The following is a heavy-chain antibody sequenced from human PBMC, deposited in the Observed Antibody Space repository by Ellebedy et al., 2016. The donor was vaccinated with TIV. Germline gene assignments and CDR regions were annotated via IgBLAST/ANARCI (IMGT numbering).Heavy chain of an antibody. D-gene: IGHD3-22*01. V-gene: IGHV3-30-3*01. CDR3: ARVRVEGVFHYDYYFDD. Sequence: PGGSLRLSCAASGFTFSTYAMHWVRQAPGKGLEWVAAISYDGSDTYYADSVKGRFTISRNNSKHTLYLQVNSLGAEDTAVYYCARVRVEGVFHYDYYFDDWGQGTLVTVSS. CDR1: GFTFSTYA. J-gene: IGHJ4*02. CDR2: ISYDGSDT.